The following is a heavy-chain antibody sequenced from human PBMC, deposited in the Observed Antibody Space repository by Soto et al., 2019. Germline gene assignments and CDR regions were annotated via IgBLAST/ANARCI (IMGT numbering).Heavy chain of an antibody. CDR1: GGSITDYS. CDR2: IFSSGST. Sequence: ASETLSLTCTVSGGSITDYSWVWIRQPAGKGLEWIGRIFSSGSTNHNPSLKGRITMSLDTSKNQFSLKLNSATATDTAVYFCARDQGVVVTADNWFDPWGQGILVTVSS. V-gene: IGHV4-4*07. CDR3: ARDQGVVVTADNWFDP. D-gene: IGHD2-21*02. J-gene: IGHJ5*02.